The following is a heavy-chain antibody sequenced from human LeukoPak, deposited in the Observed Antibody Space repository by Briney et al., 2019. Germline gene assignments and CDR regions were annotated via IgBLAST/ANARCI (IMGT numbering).Heavy chain of an antibody. D-gene: IGHD6-19*01. CDR2: IKQDGSEK. CDR1: GFTFSSHW. J-gene: IGHJ4*02. V-gene: IGHV3-7*01. CDR3: ARDASSGWRHDY. Sequence: PGGSLRLSRAASGFTFSSHWMSWVRQAPEKGLEWVANIKQDGSEKYYVDSVKGRFTISRDNAKNSLYLQMNSLRAEDTAVYYCARDASSGWRHDYWGQGTLVTVSS.